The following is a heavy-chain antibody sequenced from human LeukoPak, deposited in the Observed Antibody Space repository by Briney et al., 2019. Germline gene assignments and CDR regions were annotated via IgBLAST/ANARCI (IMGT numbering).Heavy chain of an antibody. Sequence: GGSLRLSCAASGFTFSSYAMHWVRQAPGKGLEWVAVISYDGSNKYYADSVKGRFTISRDNSKNTLYLQMNSLRAEDTAVYYCATDRGWRTSGYYLYYFEYWGQGTLVTYSS. CDR2: ISYDGSNK. V-gene: IGHV3-30-3*01. J-gene: IGHJ4*02. D-gene: IGHD3-3*01. CDR3: ATDRGWRTSGYYLYYFEY. CDR1: GFTFSSYA.